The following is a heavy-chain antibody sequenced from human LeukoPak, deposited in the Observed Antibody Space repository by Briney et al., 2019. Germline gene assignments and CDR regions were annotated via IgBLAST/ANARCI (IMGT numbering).Heavy chain of an antibody. Sequence: ASVKVSCEASGYTFTGYYVHWVRQAPGQGLEWMGWINPKSGDTESAQRFQGRVTMTRDTSISTVYMELSSLTSDDTAIYYCARSLGHDYGDWGYFDYWGQGTLVTVSS. J-gene: IGHJ4*02. CDR1: GYTFTGYY. CDR2: INPKSGDT. D-gene: IGHD4-17*01. CDR3: ARSLGHDYGDWGYFDY. V-gene: IGHV1-2*02.